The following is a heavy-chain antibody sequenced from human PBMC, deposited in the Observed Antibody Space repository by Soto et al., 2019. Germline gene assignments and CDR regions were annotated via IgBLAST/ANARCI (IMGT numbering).Heavy chain of an antibody. CDR1: GFTFSRYG. Sequence: GGSLRISCADSGFTFSRYGMHCLIQAPGKGLGWVSSISSSISYKYYADSVKGRFTISRDNAKNSLYLQMNSLRAEDTAVYYCARDIMGATGSGAFDIWGQGT. D-gene: IGHD1-26*01. CDR3: ARDIMGATGSGAFDI. J-gene: IGHJ3*02. V-gene: IGHV3-21*01. CDR2: ISSSISYK.